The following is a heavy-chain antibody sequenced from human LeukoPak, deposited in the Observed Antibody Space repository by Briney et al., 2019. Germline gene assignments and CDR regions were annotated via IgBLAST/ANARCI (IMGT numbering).Heavy chain of an antibody. V-gene: IGHV4-59*01. CDR1: GGSISSYY. CDR3: ARYSGIQLWSSLDY. J-gene: IGHJ4*02. Sequence: SETLSLTCTVSGGSISSYYWSWIRQPPGKGLEWIGYIYYSGSTNYNPSLKSRVTISVDTSKNQFSLKLSSVTAADTAVYYCARYSGIQLWSSLDYWGQGTLVTVSS. D-gene: IGHD5-18*01. CDR2: IYYSGST.